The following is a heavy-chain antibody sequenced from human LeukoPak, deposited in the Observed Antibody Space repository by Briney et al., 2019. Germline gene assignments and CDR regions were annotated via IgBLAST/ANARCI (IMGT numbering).Heavy chain of an antibody. V-gene: IGHV3-30*18. Sequence: GRSLRLSCAASGFTFSSYGMHWVRQAPRKGLEWVAVISYDGSNKYYAHSVKGRFTISRDNSKNTLYLQMNSLRAEDTAVYYCAKGATFDIWGQGTMVTVSS. CDR3: AKGATFDI. CDR1: GFTFSSYG. J-gene: IGHJ3*02. CDR2: ISYDGSNK.